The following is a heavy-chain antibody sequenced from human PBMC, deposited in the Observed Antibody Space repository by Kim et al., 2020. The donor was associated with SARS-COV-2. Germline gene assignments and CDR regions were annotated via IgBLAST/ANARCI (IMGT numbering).Heavy chain of an antibody. Sequence: GGSLRLSCAASGLTFSNFAMTWVRQAPGKGLEWVSGISGDGGSTYYADSVKGRFTVTRDNSKSTLYLQMSSQRGEDTAVYYCAKDMGVGSSWLFDYWGQGTLVAVSS. CDR1: GLTFSNFA. V-gene: IGHV3-23*01. D-gene: IGHD6-13*01. CDR2: ISGDGGST. CDR3: AKDMGVGSSWLFDY. J-gene: IGHJ4*02.